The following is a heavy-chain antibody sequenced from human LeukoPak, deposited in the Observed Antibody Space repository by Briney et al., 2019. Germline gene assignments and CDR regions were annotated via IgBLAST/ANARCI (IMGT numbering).Heavy chain of an antibody. CDR3: ARGNSNSWYGGHYFDY. Sequence: PGGSPRLSCAASGFTFSSYWMSWVRQAPGKGLEWVANIKQDGSEKYYVDSVKGRFTISRDNAKNSLYPQMNSLRAEDTAVYYCARGNSNSWYGGHYFDYWGQGTLVTVSS. CDR2: IKQDGSEK. D-gene: IGHD6-13*01. V-gene: IGHV3-7*01. CDR1: GFTFSSYW. J-gene: IGHJ4*02.